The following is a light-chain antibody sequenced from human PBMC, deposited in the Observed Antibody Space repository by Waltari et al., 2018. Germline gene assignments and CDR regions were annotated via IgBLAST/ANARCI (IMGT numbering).Light chain of an antibody. CDR2: AAS. CDR1: QRINNY. Sequence: DIQMTQSPSSLSASVGDRVTITCRASQRINNYLIWYQLKPGRAPKLLVYAASRVHSGVPSRCRGSASGTEYTLTISSLQSEDYATDYCQQSYGTPPTFAGGATVEI. CDR3: QQSYGTPPT. J-gene: IGKJ4*01. V-gene: IGKV1-39*01.